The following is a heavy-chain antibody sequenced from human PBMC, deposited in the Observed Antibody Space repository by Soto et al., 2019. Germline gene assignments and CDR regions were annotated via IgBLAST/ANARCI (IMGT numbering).Heavy chain of an antibody. D-gene: IGHD5-12*01. CDR2: ITHSGTYV. J-gene: IGHJ4*02. V-gene: IGHV3-21*01. Sequence: LRLSCTASGFTFSEYSMSWVRQAPGKGLEWVSSITHSGTYVYYADSVKGRFTISRDSASNSLFLQMTSLRAEDTAVYHCARARGNDWYSDYWGQGTLGTVSS. CDR1: GFTFSEYS. CDR3: ARARGNDWYSDY.